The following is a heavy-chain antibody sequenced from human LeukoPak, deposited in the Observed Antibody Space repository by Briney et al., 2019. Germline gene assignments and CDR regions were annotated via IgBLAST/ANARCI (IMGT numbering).Heavy chain of an antibody. CDR2: IYSSGST. CDR1: GVSISSSSYY. CDR3: ARGGSRGYYFDY. V-gene: IGHV4-39*07. D-gene: IGHD5-12*01. J-gene: IGHJ4*02. Sequence: SETLSLTCNVSGVSISSSSYYWGWIRQPPGKGLEWIGSIYSSGSTYYNPSLKSRVTISVDTSQNQFSLKLSSVTAADTAVYYCARGGSRGYYFDYWGQGTLVTVSS.